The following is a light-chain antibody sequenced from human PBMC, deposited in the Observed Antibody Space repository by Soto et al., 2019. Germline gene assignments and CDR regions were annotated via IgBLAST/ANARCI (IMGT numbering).Light chain of an antibody. J-gene: IGKJ4*01. CDR2: GAS. Sequence: EIVLTQSPGTLSLSPGERATLSCRASQSVSSDYLAWFQQKPGQAPRLLIFGASNRDTGIPDRFSGSGSGTDFTLTISRLETEDFSMYYCQQYGSSPGTFGQGTKVEVK. CDR1: QSVSSDY. CDR3: QQYGSSPGT. V-gene: IGKV3-20*01.